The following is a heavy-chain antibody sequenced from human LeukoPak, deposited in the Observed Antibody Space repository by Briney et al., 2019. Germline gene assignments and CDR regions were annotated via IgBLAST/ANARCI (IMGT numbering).Heavy chain of an antibody. J-gene: IGHJ4*02. CDR3: ATLGGTSSWYLDY. D-gene: IGHD6-13*01. CDR1: GGSISSYY. CDR2: IYNSGTT. Sequence: SETLSLTCTVSGGSISSYYWSWIRQPPGKGLEWIGYIYNSGTTNYNPSLKSRVTISVDTSKNQFSLKLSSVTAADTAVYYCATLGGTSSWYLDYWGQGTLVTVSS. V-gene: IGHV4-59*01.